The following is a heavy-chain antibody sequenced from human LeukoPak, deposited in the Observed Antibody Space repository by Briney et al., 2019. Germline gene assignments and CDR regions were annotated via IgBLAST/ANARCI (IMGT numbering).Heavy chain of an antibody. Sequence: PGGSLRLPCAASGFTVSSNYMSWVRQAPGKGLEWVSIIYSGGSTFYADSVKGRFTISRDNSKNTLYLQMNSLRAEDTAVYYCARGGSYLSAFDIWGQGTMVTVSS. J-gene: IGHJ3*02. CDR2: IYSGGST. V-gene: IGHV3-53*01. D-gene: IGHD1-26*01. CDR1: GFTVSSNY. CDR3: ARGGSYLSAFDI.